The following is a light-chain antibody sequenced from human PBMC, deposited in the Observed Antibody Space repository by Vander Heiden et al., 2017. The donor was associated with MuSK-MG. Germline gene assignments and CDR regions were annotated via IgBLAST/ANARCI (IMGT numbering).Light chain of an antibody. CDR3: QQYKTYPYI. Sequence: DIQLTQPPSTLSASVGDRVTITCRASQSIDSWLAWYQQKPGKAPKLLIYKASSLESGVPSRFSGSGSGTEFTLTINSLQPDDFASYYCQQYKTYPYIFGQGTKLEIK. J-gene: IGKJ2*01. CDR1: QSIDSW. V-gene: IGKV1-5*03. CDR2: KAS.